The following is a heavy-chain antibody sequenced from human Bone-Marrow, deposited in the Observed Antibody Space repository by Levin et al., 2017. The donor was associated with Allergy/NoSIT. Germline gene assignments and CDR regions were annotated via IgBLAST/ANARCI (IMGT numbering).Heavy chain of an antibody. D-gene: IGHD2-2*01. V-gene: IGHV3-74*01. CDR3: ATLGGVPAAIDAFDI. CDR1: GFTFSSYW. Sequence: PGGSLRLSCAASGFTFSSYWMHWVRQAPGKGLVWVSRIKGDGSITNYADSVKGRFTISRDNAKNTLYLQMNSLRDEDTAVYYCATLGGVPAAIDAFDIWGQGTMVTVSS. J-gene: IGHJ3*02. CDR2: IKGDGSIT.